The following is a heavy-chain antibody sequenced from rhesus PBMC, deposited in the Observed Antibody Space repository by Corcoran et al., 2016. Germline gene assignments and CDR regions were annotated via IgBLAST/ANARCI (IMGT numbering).Heavy chain of an antibody. V-gene: IGHV5-2*01. CDR2: FDPKDSDT. J-gene: IGHJ4*01. CDR3: AKYSGYSYYFDY. D-gene: IGHD5-24*01. Sequence: EVQPVQSGAEVKRPGESLKISCKTSGYSYTSDWISGVRQLPGKGLGGRGAFDPKDSDTRYSPSFQGPVTISADKSISTDYLQWSSLKASDSATYYCAKYSGYSYYFDYWGQGVLVTVSS. CDR1: GYSYTSDW.